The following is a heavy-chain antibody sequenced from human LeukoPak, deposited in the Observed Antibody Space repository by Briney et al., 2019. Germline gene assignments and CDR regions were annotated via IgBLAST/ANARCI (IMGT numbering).Heavy chain of an antibody. CDR1: GLTFSSYW. CDR3: ARLGATGDYFDY. CDR2: IKQDGSEK. J-gene: IGHJ4*02. D-gene: IGHD1-26*01. Sequence: PGGSLRLSCAASGLTFSSYWMSWVRQAPGKGLEWVANIKQDGSEKYYVDSVKGRFTISRDNAKNSLYLQMNSLRAEDTAVYYCARLGATGDYFDYWGQGTLVTVSS. V-gene: IGHV3-7*01.